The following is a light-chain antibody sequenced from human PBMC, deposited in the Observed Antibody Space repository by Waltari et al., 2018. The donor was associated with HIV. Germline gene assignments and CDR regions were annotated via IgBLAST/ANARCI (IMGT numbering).Light chain of an antibody. Sequence: QSALTQPASVSGSPGQSLTISCTGTSSDVGGSNYVSWYQQHPGKAPKLMIYDVSNRPSGVSNRFSGSKSGNTASLTISGLQAEDEADYYCSSYTSSSTLEVFGGGTKLTVL. CDR3: SSYTSSSTLEV. J-gene: IGLJ3*02. CDR1: SSDVGGSNY. CDR2: DVS. V-gene: IGLV2-14*03.